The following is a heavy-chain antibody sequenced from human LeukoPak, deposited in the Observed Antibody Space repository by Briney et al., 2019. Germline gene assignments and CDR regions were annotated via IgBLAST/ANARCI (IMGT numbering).Heavy chain of an antibody. CDR1: GFTFSTYW. V-gene: IGHV3-74*01. CDR3: ARDERAGSGWYFVY. Sequence: PGGSLRLSCAASGFTFSTYWMHWVRQAPGKGLVWVARIKGDGSSTIYADSVKGRFTISRDNSKNTLYLQTSSLRAEDTAVYYCARDERAGSGWYFVYWGQGTLVTVSS. D-gene: IGHD6-19*01. CDR2: IKGDGSST. J-gene: IGHJ4*02.